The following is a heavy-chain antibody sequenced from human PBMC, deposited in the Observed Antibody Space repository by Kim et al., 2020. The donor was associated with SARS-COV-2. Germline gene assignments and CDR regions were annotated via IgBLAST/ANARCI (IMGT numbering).Heavy chain of an antibody. Sequence: SETLSLTCAVSGGSISSSNWWSWVRQPPGKGLEWIGEIYHSGSTNYNPSLKSRVTISVDKSKNQFSLKLSSVTAADTAVYYCARIDTISEWLSRAGAFDIWGQGTMVTVSS. D-gene: IGHD3-3*01. CDR1: GGSISSSNW. CDR3: ARIDTISEWLSRAGAFDI. J-gene: IGHJ3*02. V-gene: IGHV4-4*02. CDR2: IYHSGST.